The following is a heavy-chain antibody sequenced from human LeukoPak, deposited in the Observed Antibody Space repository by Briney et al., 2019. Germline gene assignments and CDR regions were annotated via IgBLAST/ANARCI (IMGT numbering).Heavy chain of an antibody. Sequence: ASVKVSCKASGYTFTSYGIRWVRQAPGQGLEWMGWISAYNGNTNYAQKLQGRVTMTTDTSTSTAYMELRSLRSDDTAVYYCAREVWFGELSERTLDYWGQGTLVTVSS. CDR1: GYTFTSYG. J-gene: IGHJ4*02. V-gene: IGHV1-18*01. CDR2: ISAYNGNT. CDR3: AREVWFGELSERTLDY. D-gene: IGHD3-10*01.